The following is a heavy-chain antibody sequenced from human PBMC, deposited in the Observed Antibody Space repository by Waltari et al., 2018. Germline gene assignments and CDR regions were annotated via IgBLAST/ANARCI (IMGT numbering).Heavy chain of an antibody. Sequence: EVPLVESGGGLVQSGASLRLSCAASGFSFSSYWMNWIRQTPGKGLEWVANKKEDGGEKYYVDSVKGRFTISRDNAKNSLYLQMNSLRVEDTAVYFCASVQRRWSMDVWGQGTTVTVSS. D-gene: IGHD6-25*01. V-gene: IGHV3-7*01. CDR2: KKEDGGEK. J-gene: IGHJ6*02. CDR3: ASVQRRWSMDV. CDR1: GFSFSSYW.